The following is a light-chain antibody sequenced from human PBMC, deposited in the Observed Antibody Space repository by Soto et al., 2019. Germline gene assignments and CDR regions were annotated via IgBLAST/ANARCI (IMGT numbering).Light chain of an antibody. CDR3: TSWTTSTTMI. Sequence: QSALTQPASVSGSPGQSITISCSGTSRDIGAYNCVSWYQQHPGKAPQLMLYDVNIRPSGVSNRFSGSKSGNTASLTISGLQAEDEADYYCTSWTTSTTMIFGGGTKLTVL. V-gene: IGLV2-14*03. CDR2: DVN. CDR1: SRDIGAYNC. J-gene: IGLJ2*01.